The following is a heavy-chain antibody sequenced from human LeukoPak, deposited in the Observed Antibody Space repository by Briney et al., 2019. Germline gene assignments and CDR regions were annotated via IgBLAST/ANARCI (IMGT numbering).Heavy chain of an antibody. J-gene: IGHJ6*02. D-gene: IGHD2-2*01. Sequence: GGSLRLSCAASGFTVSSNYMSWVRQAPGKGLEWVSVIYSGGSTYYADSVKGRFTISRQNSKNTVDLQMNSLRPEDTAVYYCARDGRYCIITSCYGYYGVDVWGQGTTVTVSS. CDR1: GFTVSSNY. CDR2: IYSGGST. CDR3: ARDGRYCIITSCYGYYGVDV. V-gene: IGHV3-53*04.